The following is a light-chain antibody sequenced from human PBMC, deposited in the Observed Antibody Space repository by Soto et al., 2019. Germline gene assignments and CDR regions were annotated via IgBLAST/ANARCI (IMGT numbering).Light chain of an antibody. Sequence: QAVVTQEHSLTVSPGGTVTLTCGSSTGVVTSGHYPYWFQQKPGQGPRTLIYDINRKHSWTPARFSGSLLGGKAALTLSGAQPEDEAEYYCLLTYRGSRVFGGGTKLTVL. CDR1: TGVVTSGHY. CDR2: DIN. J-gene: IGLJ2*01. V-gene: IGLV7-46*01. CDR3: LLTYRGSRV.